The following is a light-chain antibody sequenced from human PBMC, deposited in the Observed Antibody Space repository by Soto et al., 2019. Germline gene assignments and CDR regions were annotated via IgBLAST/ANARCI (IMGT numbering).Light chain of an antibody. CDR2: NTY. J-gene: IGLJ2*01. Sequence: QTVVTQEPSFSVSPGGTVTLTCGLSSGSVSTSYYPSWYQQTPGQAPRTLIYNTYTRSSGVPDRFPASILGDKAALTITGAQADDESDYYCVLYMGSGIPVFGGGTKLTVL. V-gene: IGLV8-61*01. CDR1: SGSVSTSYY. CDR3: VLYMGSGIPV.